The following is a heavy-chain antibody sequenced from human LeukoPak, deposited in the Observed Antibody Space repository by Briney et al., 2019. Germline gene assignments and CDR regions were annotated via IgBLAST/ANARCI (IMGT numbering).Heavy chain of an antibody. D-gene: IGHD1-26*01. V-gene: IGHV6-1*01. CDR1: GDSVSTNSAT. CDR3: ARLVGASWFDS. J-gene: IGHJ5*01. Sequence: SQTLSLTCAIAGDSVSTNSATWTWLRQSPSRGLEWLGRTYYRSKWYNDYAVSMKSRITINPDTSKNQFSLQLNSVTPEDTAVYYCARLVGASWFDSWGQGTLVTVSS. CDR2: TYYRSKWYN.